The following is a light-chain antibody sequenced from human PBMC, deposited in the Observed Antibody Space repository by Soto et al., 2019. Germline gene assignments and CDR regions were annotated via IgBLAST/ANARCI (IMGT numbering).Light chain of an antibody. CDR2: EVN. Sequence: QSAPTQPASVSGSPGQSITISCTGTSSDIGSHDYVSWYQQHPGKAPKLIIYEVNKRPSGVSDRFSGSKSGNTASLTISGLQAEDEADYYCSSYTITSTLVIFGGGTKLTVL. CDR3: SSYTITSTLVI. CDR1: SSDIGSHDY. J-gene: IGLJ2*01. V-gene: IGLV2-14*01.